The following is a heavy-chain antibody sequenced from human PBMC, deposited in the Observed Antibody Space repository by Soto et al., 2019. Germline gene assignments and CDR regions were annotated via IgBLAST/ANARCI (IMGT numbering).Heavy chain of an antibody. V-gene: IGHV1-18*01. CDR3: ARGGALSYDILTGRYYYMDV. CDR2: ISAYNGNT. Sequence: ASVKVSCKASGYTFTSYGTSWVRQAPGQGLEWMGWISAYNGNTNYAQKLQGRVTMTTDTSTSTAYMELRSLRSDDTAVYYCARGGALSYDILTGRYYYMDVWGKGTTVTVSS. CDR1: GYTFTSYG. J-gene: IGHJ6*03. D-gene: IGHD3-9*01.